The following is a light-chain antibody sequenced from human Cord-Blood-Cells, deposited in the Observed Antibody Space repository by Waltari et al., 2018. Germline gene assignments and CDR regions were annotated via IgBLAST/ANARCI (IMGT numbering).Light chain of an antibody. CDR3: SSYTSSSTYV. Sequence: QSALTQPASVSGSPGQSTTISCTGTSSDVGGYNFVSWYQQHPGKPPKLMIDEVSNRPSGVSNRFSGSKSGNTASLTISGLQAEDEADYYCSSYTSSSTYVFGTGTKVTVL. CDR2: EVS. V-gene: IGLV2-14*01. CDR1: SSDVGGYNF. J-gene: IGLJ1*01.